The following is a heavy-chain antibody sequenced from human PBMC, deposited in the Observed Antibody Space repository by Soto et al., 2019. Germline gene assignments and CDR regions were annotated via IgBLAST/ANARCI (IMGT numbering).Heavy chain of an antibody. J-gene: IGHJ5*02. CDR1: GFTFSSYA. V-gene: IGHV3-23*01. D-gene: IGHD6-13*01. CDR3: ATDTYRRSWYPNYLDP. CDR2: IGGSGFST. Sequence: GGSLRLSCAASGFTFSSYAMGWVRQAPGKGLEWVSTIGGSGFSTYYADSVKGRFTISRDNSKNTLYLQMNSLRADDTAVYYCATDTYRRSWYPNYLDPWGQGTLVTVYS.